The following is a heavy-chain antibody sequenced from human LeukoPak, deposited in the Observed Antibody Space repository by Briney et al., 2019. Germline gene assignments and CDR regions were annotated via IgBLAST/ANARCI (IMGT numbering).Heavy chain of an antibody. CDR1: GGTFSTYA. CDR2: ISDSGIST. CDR3: AKDQTYYYDSSGYW. Sequence: ASVKVSCKASGGTFSTYAMSWVRQAPGKGLEWVSAISDSGISTYYADSVKGRFTISRDNSKNTLYLQMNSLRAEDTAVYYCAKDQTYYYDSSGYWWGQGTLVTVSS. J-gene: IGHJ4*02. V-gene: IGHV3-23*01. D-gene: IGHD3-22*01.